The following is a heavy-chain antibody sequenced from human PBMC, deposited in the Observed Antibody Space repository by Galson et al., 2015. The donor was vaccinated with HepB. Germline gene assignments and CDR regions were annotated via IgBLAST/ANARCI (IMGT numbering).Heavy chain of an antibody. J-gene: IGHJ3*02. V-gene: IGHV1-24*01. Sequence: SVKVSCKVSGSTLTELSMHWVRQAPGKGLEWMGGFVPEDGETIYAQKFQGRVTMTEDTSTDTAYMELSSLRSEDTAVYYCATRIAAAVPDAFDIWGQGTMVTVSS. D-gene: IGHD6-13*01. CDR3: ATRIAAAVPDAFDI. CDR2: FVPEDGET. CDR1: GSTLTELS.